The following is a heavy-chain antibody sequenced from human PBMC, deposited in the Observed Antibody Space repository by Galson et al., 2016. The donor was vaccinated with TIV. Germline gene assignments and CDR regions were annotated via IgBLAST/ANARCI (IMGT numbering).Heavy chain of an antibody. D-gene: IGHD3-22*01. CDR2: ISGSGDST. J-gene: IGHJ6*02. Sequence: SLRLSCAASGFTFSSYAMTWVRQAPGKGLEWISSISGSGDSTYYADSVKGRFTISRDNSKNTLFLRMNSLRVEDTAVYFCAKVPSSGFYYYYAFDVWGQGTTVTVSS. CDR3: AKVPSSGFYYYYAFDV. V-gene: IGHV3-23*01. CDR1: GFTFSSYA.